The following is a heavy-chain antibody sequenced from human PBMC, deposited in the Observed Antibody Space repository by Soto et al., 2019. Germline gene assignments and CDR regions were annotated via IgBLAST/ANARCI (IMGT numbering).Heavy chain of an antibody. J-gene: IGHJ2*01. Sequence: QVQLQESGPGLVKPSETLSLTCTVSGGSISSYYWSWIRQPPGKGLEWIGYIYYSGSTNYNPSLKSRGTISVDPSKNQFSLKLSSVTAADTAVYYCASGGSSGWSRYFDLWGRGTLVTVSS. CDR3: ASGGSSGWSRYFDL. CDR2: IYYSGST. CDR1: GGSISSYY. D-gene: IGHD6-19*01. V-gene: IGHV4-59*01.